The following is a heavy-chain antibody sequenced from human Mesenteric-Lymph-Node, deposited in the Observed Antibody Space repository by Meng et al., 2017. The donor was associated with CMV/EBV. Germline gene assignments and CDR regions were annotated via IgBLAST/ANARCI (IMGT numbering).Heavy chain of an antibody. CDR1: GFTFSSYW. Sequence: LSLTCAASGFTFSSYWMSWVRQAPGKGLEWVANIKQDGSEKYYVDSVKGRFTISRDNAKNSLYLQMNSLRAEDTAVYYCARDGIPAAILWYYYYGMDVWGQGTTVTVSS. D-gene: IGHD2-2*02. J-gene: IGHJ6*02. CDR2: IKQDGSEK. CDR3: ARDGIPAAILWYYYYGMDV. V-gene: IGHV3-7*01.